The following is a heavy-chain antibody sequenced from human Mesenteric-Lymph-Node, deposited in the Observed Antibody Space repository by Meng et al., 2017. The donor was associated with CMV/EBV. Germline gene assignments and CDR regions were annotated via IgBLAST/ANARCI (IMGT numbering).Heavy chain of an antibody. J-gene: IGHJ4*02. V-gene: IGHV3-7*01. D-gene: IGHD5-12*01. CDR2: IKQDGSEK. CDR3: ARRPVKGYSGYVDYFDY. CDR1: GFTFSSYW. Sequence: GESLKISCAASGFTFSSYWMGWVRQAPGKGLEWVANIKQDGSEKYYVDSVKGRFTISRDNAKNSLYLQMNSLRAEDTAVYYCARRPVKGYSGYVDYFDYWGQGTLVTVSS.